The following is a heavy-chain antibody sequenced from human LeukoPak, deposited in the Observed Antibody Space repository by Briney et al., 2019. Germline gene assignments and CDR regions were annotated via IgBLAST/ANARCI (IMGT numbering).Heavy chain of an antibody. CDR2: IHYSGST. Sequence: SETLSLTCTVSGGSISSFYWSWIRQPPGKGLEWIGFIHYSGSTNYNPSLKSRVAISVDTSKDQFSLKLSSVTAADTAVYFCAREYCSRTTCYFDYWGQGSLVTVSS. V-gene: IGHV4-59*01. J-gene: IGHJ4*02. CDR3: AREYCSRTTCYFDY. D-gene: IGHD2-2*01. CDR1: GGSISSFY.